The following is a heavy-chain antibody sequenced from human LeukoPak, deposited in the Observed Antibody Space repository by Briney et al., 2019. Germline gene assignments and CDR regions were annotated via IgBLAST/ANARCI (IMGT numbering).Heavy chain of an antibody. CDR1: GGSVGNGIYY. V-gene: IGHV4-39*07. CDR2: IHNVGST. Sequence: KASETLSLTCTVSGGSVGNGIYYWGWIRQPPGKGLEWIGSIHNVGSTYYNPSLKSRVTVSVDTSKNQFSLKLGSVTAADTAVYYCARTHMAGYYMDVWGKGTTVTVSS. J-gene: IGHJ6*03. CDR3: ARTHMAGYYMDV. D-gene: IGHD2-21*01.